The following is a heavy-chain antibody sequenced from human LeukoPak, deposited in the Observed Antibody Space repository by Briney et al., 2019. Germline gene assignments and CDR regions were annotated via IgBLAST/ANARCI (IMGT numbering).Heavy chain of an antibody. CDR3: ARDRSSGWLSD. J-gene: IGHJ4*02. CDR2: INTYNGNT. Sequence: GASVKVSCKASGYTFTNYGITWMRQAPGQGLEWMGWINTYNGNTNYAQKLQGRVTITTDTSTSTAYMELRSLRSDDTAVYYCARDRSSGWLSDWGQGTLVTVSS. D-gene: IGHD6-19*01. V-gene: IGHV1-18*01. CDR1: GYTFTNYG.